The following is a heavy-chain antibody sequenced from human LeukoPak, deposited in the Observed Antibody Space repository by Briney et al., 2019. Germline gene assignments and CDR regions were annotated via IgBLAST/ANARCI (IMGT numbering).Heavy chain of an antibody. V-gene: IGHV4-4*07. CDR1: GDSISVYY. J-gene: IGHJ6*02. D-gene: IGHD5-12*01. CDR3: ARDFGYSTAGDHYYGMDV. CDR2: IYTSGSA. Sequence: SSETLSLTCTVSGDSISVYYWTWIRQPAGKGLEWIGRIYTSGSANYNPSLKSRVTMSVDTSKNQFSLRLSSVTAADMAVYFCARDFGYSTAGDHYYGMDVWGQGTTVSVSS.